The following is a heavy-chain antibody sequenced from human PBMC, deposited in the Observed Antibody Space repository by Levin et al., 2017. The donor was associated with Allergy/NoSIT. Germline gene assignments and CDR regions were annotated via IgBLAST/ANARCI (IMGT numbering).Heavy chain of an antibody. CDR2: IKSDGSST. D-gene: IGHD3-9*01. CDR1: GFTFRSYW. Sequence: QAGGSLRLSCAASGFTFRSYWMHWVRQAPGKGLVWVSRIKSDGSSTSYADSVKGRFTISRDNAKNTLYLQMNSLRAEDTAVYHCVSEILTAYDYWGQGTLVTVSS. V-gene: IGHV3-74*01. J-gene: IGHJ4*02. CDR3: VSEILTAYDY.